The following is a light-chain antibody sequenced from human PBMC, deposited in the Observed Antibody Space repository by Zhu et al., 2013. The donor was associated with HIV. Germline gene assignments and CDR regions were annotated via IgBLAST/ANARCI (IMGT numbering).Light chain of an antibody. J-gene: IGLJ2*01. CDR2: SNN. V-gene: IGLV1-47*02. CDR1: SSNIGNNY. CDR3: AAWDDSLRGVV. Sequence: QSMLTQPPSVSAAPGQKVTVSCSGSSSNIGNNYVSWYQQLPGTAPKLLIYSNNQRPSGVPDRFSGSKSGTSASLAISGLRSEDEADYYCAAWDDSLRGVVFGGGTKVTVL.